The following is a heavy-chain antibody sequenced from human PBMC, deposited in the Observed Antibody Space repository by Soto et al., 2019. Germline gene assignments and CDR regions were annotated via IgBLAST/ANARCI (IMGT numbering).Heavy chain of an antibody. CDR1: GFTFSDYY. Sequence: PGGSLRLSCAASGFTFSDYYMSWIRQAPGKGLEWVSYISSSGSTIYYADSVKGRFTISRDNAKNSLYLQMNSLRAEDTAVYYCARDKGFLDSYYYYYYGMDVWGQGTTVTVSS. J-gene: IGHJ6*02. CDR2: ISSSGSTI. V-gene: IGHV3-11*01. D-gene: IGHD3-3*01. CDR3: ARDKGFLDSYYYYYYGMDV.